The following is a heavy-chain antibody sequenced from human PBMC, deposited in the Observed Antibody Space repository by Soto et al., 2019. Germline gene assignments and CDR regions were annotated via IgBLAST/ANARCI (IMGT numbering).Heavy chain of an antibody. CDR3: ARIASSGRTWDV. D-gene: IGHD3-3*02. V-gene: IGHV3-7*01. CDR2: IKQDGSEE. J-gene: IGHJ6*02. CDR1: GFTFSSYW. Sequence: EVQLVESGGGLVQPGGSLRLSCVDSGFTFSSYWMSWVRQAPVKGLEWVGNIKQDGSEENYVDSVKGRFPISRDNAKNSMYLQMNSLRAEDTAVYYCARIASSGRTWDVWGQGTTVVVSS.